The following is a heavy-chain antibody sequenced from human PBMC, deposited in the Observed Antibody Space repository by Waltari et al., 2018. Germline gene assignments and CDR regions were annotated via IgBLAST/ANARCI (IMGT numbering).Heavy chain of an antibody. Sequence: QVQLQESGPGLVKPSGTLSLTCAVSGGSISSSHWWSWVRQPPGQGLEWIGEIYHSGGPNTDPTIKCRVTRQGYKSKNQWSVKLRSVTAADTAVDYCARVRKMDRPPYGAVAGTGRVYAFDIWGQGTMVTVSS. CDR2: IYHSGGP. J-gene: IGHJ3*02. V-gene: IGHV4-4*02. D-gene: IGHD6-19*01. CDR1: GGSISSSHW. CDR3: ARVRKMDRPPYGAVAGTGRVYAFDI.